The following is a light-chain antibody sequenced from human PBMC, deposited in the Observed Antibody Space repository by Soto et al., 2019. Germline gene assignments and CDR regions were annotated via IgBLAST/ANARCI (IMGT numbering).Light chain of an antibody. CDR2: KAS. CDR3: QQYSTYPLT. J-gene: IGKJ4*01. CDR1: QSISPW. V-gene: IGKV1-5*03. Sequence: DIQMTQSPSTLSASVGDSVTITCRASQSISPWLAWYQQKPGKAPTLLIYKASSLEGGVPSRFSGSGSGIDLNITIRSLQPDDFATYSCQQYSTYPLTFGGGTTVEI.